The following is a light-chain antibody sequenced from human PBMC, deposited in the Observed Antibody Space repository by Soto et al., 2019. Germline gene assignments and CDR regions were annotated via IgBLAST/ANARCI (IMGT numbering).Light chain of an antibody. CDR2: GAS. Sequence: EIVLTQSPGSLSLSPGERATFSCRASQSVSSNFFAWYQQKPGQAPRLLIYGASSRATGISDRFSGSGSGTDFTLTISRLEPEDFAVYYCQQYASSVTFGQGTKVEIK. CDR3: QQYASSVT. V-gene: IGKV3-20*01. J-gene: IGKJ1*01. CDR1: QSVSSNF.